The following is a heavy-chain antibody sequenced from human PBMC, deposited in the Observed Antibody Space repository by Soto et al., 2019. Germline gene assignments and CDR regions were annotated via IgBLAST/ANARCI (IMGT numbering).Heavy chain of an antibody. V-gene: IGHV5-51*01. D-gene: IGHD6-13*01. J-gene: IGHJ6*02. CDR3: ARRRIAASGWDV. CDR1: GFTFTDYW. CDR2: IYPGNSNT. Sequence: PGVSLKISCKASGFTFTDYWIGWLRQMPGKGPEWMGIIYPGNSNTRYSPSFQGQVTISADKSISTAYLQWSSLKASDTAMYYCARRRIAASGWDVWGQGTTVTVSS.